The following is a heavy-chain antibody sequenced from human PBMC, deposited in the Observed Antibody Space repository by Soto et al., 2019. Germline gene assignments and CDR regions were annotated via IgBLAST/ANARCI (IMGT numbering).Heavy chain of an antibody. CDR1: GFTLSSYL. V-gene: IGHV3-7*03. J-gene: IGHJ4*02. Sequence: GSLRLSCAASGFTLSSYLMSWVRQAPGKGLEWVANIKQDGSEKYYVDSVKGRFTISRDNAKNSLYLQMNSLRAEDTAVYYCARSRGTIFGVVIQVHFDYWGQGTLVTVSS. CDR3: ARSRGTIFGVVIQVHFDY. D-gene: IGHD3-3*01. CDR2: IKQDGSEK.